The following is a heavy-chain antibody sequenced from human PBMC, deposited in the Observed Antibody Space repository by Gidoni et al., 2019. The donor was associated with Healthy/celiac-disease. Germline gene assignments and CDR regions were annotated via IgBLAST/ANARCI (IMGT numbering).Heavy chain of an antibody. J-gene: IGHJ4*02. D-gene: IGHD5-12*01. CDR3: ARTDIVATIIGDGTWYYFDY. CDR1: GFTFSSYS. V-gene: IGHV3-21*01. CDR2: ISSSSSYI. Sequence: EVQLVESGGGLVKPGGSLRLSCAASGFTFSSYSMNWVRQAPGKGLEWVSSISSSSSYIYYADSVKGRFTISRDNAKNSLYLQMNSLRAEDTAVYYCARTDIVATIIGDGTWYYFDYWGQGTLVTVSS.